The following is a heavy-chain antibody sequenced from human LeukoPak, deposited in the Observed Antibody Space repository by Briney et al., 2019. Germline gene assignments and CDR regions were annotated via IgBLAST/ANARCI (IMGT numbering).Heavy chain of an antibody. D-gene: IGHD3-16*01. Sequence: SVRVSCKASGFTFSNSAVQWVRQARGQRLEWIGWIVIGSGDTKYAQRFQERVTITRDMSTSTAYMELISLRSDDTAVYYCAADGQAQLGWGQGTLVTVSS. CDR3: AADGQAQLG. CDR1: GFTFSNSA. CDR2: IVIGSGDT. V-gene: IGHV1-58*01. J-gene: IGHJ4*02.